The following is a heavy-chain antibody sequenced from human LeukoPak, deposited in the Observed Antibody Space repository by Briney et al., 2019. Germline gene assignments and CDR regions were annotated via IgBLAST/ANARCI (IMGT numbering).Heavy chain of an antibody. D-gene: IGHD3-10*01. CDR1: GYTFTRYY. Sequence: ASVKVSCKTSGYTFTRYYMQWVRQAPGHGLEWMGIINPISGATDYAQKFQGRVTMTRDTSTSTVYMELSSLRSEDTAVYYCARVRGVIGPFDYWGQGTLVTVSS. V-gene: IGHV1-46*01. J-gene: IGHJ4*02. CDR3: ARVRGVIGPFDY. CDR2: INPISGAT.